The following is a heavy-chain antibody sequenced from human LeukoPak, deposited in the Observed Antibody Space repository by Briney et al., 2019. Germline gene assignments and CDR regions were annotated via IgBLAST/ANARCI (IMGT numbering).Heavy chain of an antibody. J-gene: IGHJ4*02. CDR2: INPNSGGT. D-gene: IGHD5-18*01. CDR1: GYTFTGYY. CDR3: AREEDTAMVPFDY. Sequence: ASVKVSCKASGYTFTGYYMHWVRQAPGQELEWMGWINPNSGGTNYAQKFQGRVTMTRDTSISTAYMELSRLRSDDTAVYYCAREEDTAMVPFDYWGQGTLVTVSS. V-gene: IGHV1-2*02.